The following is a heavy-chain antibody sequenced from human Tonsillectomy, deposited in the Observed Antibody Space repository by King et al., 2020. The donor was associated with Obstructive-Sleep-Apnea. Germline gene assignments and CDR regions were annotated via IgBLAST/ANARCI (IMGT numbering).Heavy chain of an antibody. CDR2: ISRSDGST. J-gene: IGHJ4*02. D-gene: IGHD6-13*01. V-gene: IGHV3-23*04. CDR1: GFTFSNYA. Sequence: EVQLVESGGGLVQPGGSLRLSCAASGFTFSNYAMSWVRQAPGKGLEWVSTISRSDGSTYYADSVKGRFAISRDNSKNTLYLQMNSLRAEDTAVYYCAKVGRTAAGDDYWGQGTLVTVSS. CDR3: AKVGRTAAGDDY.